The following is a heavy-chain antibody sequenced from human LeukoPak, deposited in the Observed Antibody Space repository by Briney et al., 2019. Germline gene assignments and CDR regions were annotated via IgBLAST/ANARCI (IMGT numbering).Heavy chain of an antibody. CDR2: IQYDGNDK. CDR3: AKDSRSGYGGNNDY. CDR1: GFTFSSYG. J-gene: IGHJ4*02. D-gene: IGHD4-23*01. Sequence: GGSLRLSCAASGFTFSSYGMHWVRQAPGKGLEWVAFIQYDGNDKYYADSVKGRFTISRDNSKNTLYLQMNSLRAEDTAVYHCAKDSRSGYGGNNDYWGQGTLVTVSS. V-gene: IGHV3-30*02.